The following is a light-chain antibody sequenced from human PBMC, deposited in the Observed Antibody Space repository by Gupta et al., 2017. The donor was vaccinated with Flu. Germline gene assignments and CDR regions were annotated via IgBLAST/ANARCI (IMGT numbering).Light chain of an antibody. CDR3: HQYYTSPRT. Sequence: EIVLTQSPGTLSLSPGERATLSCRASQSVSSRYSAWYQQKPGQAPRLLIYGASNRATGIPDRFSGSGSGADFTLTISRLEPEDFAVYYCHQYYTSPRTFGPGTKVDIK. CDR2: GAS. V-gene: IGKV3-20*01. CDR1: QSVSSRY. J-gene: IGKJ3*01.